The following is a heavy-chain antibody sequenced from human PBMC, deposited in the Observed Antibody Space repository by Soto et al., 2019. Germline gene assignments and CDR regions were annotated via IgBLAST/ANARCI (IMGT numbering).Heavy chain of an antibody. V-gene: IGHV1-18*01. CDR3: ARLQYYYDSSGYYVQYFDY. CDR1: GYTFTSYG. J-gene: IGHJ4*02. D-gene: IGHD3-22*01. CDR2: ISAYNGNT. Sequence: ASVKVSCKTFGYTFTSYGIGWARQAPGQGLEWMGWISAYNGNTNYAQKLQGRVTMTTDTSTSTAYMELRSLRSDDTAVYYCARLQYYYDSSGYYVQYFDYWGQGTLVTVSS.